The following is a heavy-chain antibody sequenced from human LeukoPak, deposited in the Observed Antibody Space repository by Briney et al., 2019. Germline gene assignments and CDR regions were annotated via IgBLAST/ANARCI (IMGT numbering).Heavy chain of an antibody. CDR2: IYSGGST. J-gene: IGHJ1*01. D-gene: IGHD5-12*01. CDR1: GFTFSSYS. Sequence: GGSLRLSCAASGFTFSSYSMNWVRQAPGKGLEWVSVIYSGGSTYYADSVKGRFTISRDNSKNTLYLQMNSLRAEDTAVYYCATYPSGIVAFQHWGQGTLVTVSS. CDR3: ATYPSGIVAFQH. V-gene: IGHV3-66*01.